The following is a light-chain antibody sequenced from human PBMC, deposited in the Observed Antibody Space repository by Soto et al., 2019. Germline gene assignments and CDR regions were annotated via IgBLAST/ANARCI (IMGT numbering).Light chain of an antibody. CDR2: GAS. CDR3: QQHNNWTPWT. V-gene: IGKV3-15*01. CDR1: QSVSSN. Sequence: EIVMTQSPATLSVSPGERATLSCRASQSVSSNLAWYQQKPGQAPRLLMYGASTRATGIPDRFSGSGSGTEFTLTISSLQSEDFAVYYCQQHNNWTPWTFGQGTKVEI. J-gene: IGKJ1*01.